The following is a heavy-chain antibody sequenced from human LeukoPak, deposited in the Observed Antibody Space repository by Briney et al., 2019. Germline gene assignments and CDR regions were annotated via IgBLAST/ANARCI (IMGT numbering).Heavy chain of an antibody. J-gene: IGHJ5*02. CDR2: FDPEDGET. CDR3: VTGVAGNLRSWFDP. D-gene: IGHD6-19*01. CDR1: VYTLTELS. V-gene: IGHV1-24*01. Sequence: ASVKVSCKVSVYTLTELSMHWVRQAPGKGLEWMGGFDPEDGETIYAQKFQGRVTMTEDTSTDTAYMELSSLRSEDTAVYYCVTGVAGNLRSWFDPWGQGTLVTVSS.